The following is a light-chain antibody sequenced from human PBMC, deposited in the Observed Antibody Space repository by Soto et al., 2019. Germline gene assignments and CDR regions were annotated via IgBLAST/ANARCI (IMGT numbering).Light chain of an antibody. J-gene: IGLJ1*01. CDR1: SSDVGRYSY. V-gene: IGLV2-11*01. Sequence: QSALTQPRSVSGSPGQSVSISCTGTSSDVGRYSYVSWYQQHPGKAPKLMIYDVSERPSGVPDRFSGSKSGNTASLTISGLQAEDEADYYCGSYTGSIYVFGTGTKVTV. CDR3: GSYTGSIYV. CDR2: DVS.